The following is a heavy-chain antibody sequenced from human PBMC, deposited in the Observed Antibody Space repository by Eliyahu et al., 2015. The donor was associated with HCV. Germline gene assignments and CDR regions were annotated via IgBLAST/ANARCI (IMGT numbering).Heavy chain of an antibody. CDR3: ARGVQAGYDSSGYYLGYRY. CDR2: IYPGDSDT. D-gene: IGHD3-22*01. CDR1: GXSFTSYW. Sequence: EVQLVQSGAEVKKPGESLKISCKGSGXSFTSYWIGWVRQMPGKGLEWMGIIYPGDSDTRYSPSFQGQVTISADKSISTAYLQWSSLKASDTAMYYCARGVQAGYDSSGYYLGYRYWGQGTLVTVSS. J-gene: IGHJ4*02. V-gene: IGHV5-51*03.